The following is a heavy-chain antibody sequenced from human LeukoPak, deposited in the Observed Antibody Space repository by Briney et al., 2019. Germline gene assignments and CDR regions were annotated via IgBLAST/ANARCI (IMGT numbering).Heavy chain of an antibody. CDR2: IWYDGSNK. J-gene: IGHJ1*01. V-gene: IGHV3-33*06. CDR3: TKDLTVQIWLLGYDS. D-gene: IGHD3-22*01. Sequence: PGRSLRLSCAASGFTLSSYGMHWVRQAPGKGLEWVAVIWYDGSNKYYADSVKGRFTISRDNSKNTLYLQMNSLRAEDTAFYYCTKDLTVQIWLLGYDSWGQGTLVTVAS. CDR1: GFTLSSYG.